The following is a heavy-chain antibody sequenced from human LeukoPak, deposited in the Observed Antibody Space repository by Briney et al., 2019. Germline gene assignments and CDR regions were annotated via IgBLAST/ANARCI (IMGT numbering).Heavy chain of an antibody. V-gene: IGHV1-69*01. CDR2: IIPIFGTT. Sequence: VASVKVSCKASGGTFSSYAISWVRQAPGQGLEWMGGIIPIFGTTNYAQKFRGRVTITADESTSTASMGLSSLRSEDTAVYYCARGRFSTPKTKRTYYYYAMDVWGQGTTVTVSS. J-gene: IGHJ6*02. CDR3: ARGRFSTPKTKRTYYYYAMDV. CDR1: GGTFSSYA.